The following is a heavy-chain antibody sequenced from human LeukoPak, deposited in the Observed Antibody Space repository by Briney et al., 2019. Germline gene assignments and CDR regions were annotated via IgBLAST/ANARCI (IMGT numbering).Heavy chain of an antibody. CDR1: GYTFTGYY. CDR2: INPNSGGT. Sequence: GASVKVSRKASGYTFTGYYMHWVRQAPGQGLEWMGRINPNSGGTNYAQKFQGRVTMTRDTSISTAYMELSRLRSDDTAVYYCARGNYGSGSYSLLWGQGTLVTVS. D-gene: IGHD3-10*01. V-gene: IGHV1-2*06. J-gene: IGHJ4*02. CDR3: ARGNYGSGSYSLL.